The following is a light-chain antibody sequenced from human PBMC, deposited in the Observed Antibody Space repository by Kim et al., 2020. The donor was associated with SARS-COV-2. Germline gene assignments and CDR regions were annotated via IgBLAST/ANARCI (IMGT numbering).Light chain of an antibody. Sequence: PREISTLSCRARQPVNTFLAWYQQQPGQAPRLLIFGASARATAFPARFSGSGSGTDFTLTISSLQSEDFAVYYCQQYHDWPWTFGQGTKVDIK. V-gene: IGKV3-15*01. CDR1: QPVNTF. CDR3: QQYHDWPWT. J-gene: IGKJ1*01. CDR2: GAS.